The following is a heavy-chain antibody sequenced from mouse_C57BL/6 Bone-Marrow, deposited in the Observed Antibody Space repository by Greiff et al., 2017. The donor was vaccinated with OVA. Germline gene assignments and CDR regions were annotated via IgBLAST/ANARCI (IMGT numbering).Heavy chain of an antibody. CDR1: GYTFTSYW. V-gene: IGHV1-64*01. D-gene: IGHD1-1*01. CDR2: IHPNSGST. Sequence: VQLQQPGAELVKPGASVKLSCKASGYTFTSYWMHWVKQRPGQGLEWIGMIHPNSGSTNYNEKFKSKATLTVDKSSSTAYMQLSSLTSEDSAVYYCASPPYGSSLFAYWGQGTLVTVSA. J-gene: IGHJ3*01. CDR3: ASPPYGSSLFAY.